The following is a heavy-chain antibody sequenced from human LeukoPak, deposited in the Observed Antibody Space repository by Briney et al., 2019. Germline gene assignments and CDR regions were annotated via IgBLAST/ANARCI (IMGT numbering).Heavy chain of an antibody. CDR3: ARVGRRFLGLDITFYYYYMDV. Sequence: SVKVSCKASGGTFSSYAISWVRQAPGQGLEWMGGIIPIFGTANYAQKFQGRVTITADKSTSTAYMELSSLRSEDTAVYYCARVGRRFLGLDITFYYYYMDVWGKGTTVTVSS. D-gene: IGHD3-10*01. CDR1: GGTFSSYA. V-gene: IGHV1-69*06. CDR2: IIPIFGTA. J-gene: IGHJ6*03.